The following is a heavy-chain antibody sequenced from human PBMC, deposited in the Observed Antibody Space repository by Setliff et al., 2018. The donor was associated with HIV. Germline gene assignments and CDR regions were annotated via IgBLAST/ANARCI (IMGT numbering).Heavy chain of an antibody. V-gene: IGHV4-31*03. J-gene: IGHJ5*02. Sequence: PSETLSLTCTVSGVSINSVLYSWTWIRQLPGKGLEWIGYIYYSGNTYYNPSLKSRLTIPLETSKNQFSLKLSSVTAADTAVYYCAGGFRDDIVVVSGRPRTWLDPWGQGTLVTVSS. D-gene: IGHD2-2*01. CDR3: AGGFRDDIVVVSGRPRTWLDP. CDR2: IYYSGNT. CDR1: GVSINSVLYS.